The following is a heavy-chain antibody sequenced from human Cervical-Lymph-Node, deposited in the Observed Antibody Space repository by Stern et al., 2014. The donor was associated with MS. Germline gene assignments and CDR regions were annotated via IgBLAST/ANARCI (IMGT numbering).Heavy chain of an antibody. D-gene: IGHD5-18*01. CDR2: IIPILETA. J-gene: IGHJ5*02. CDR3: ALLRYNSGPES. V-gene: IGHV1-69*06. Sequence: VQLVQSGAEVKKPESSVRVSCQASGGNFSVLAISWVLQAPGQGLEWMGGIIPILETATYAQNFQGRVTITADRSTSRVHMEMTSLRSEDTAVFYCALLRYNSGPESWGPGTLVTVSS. CDR1: GGNFSVLA.